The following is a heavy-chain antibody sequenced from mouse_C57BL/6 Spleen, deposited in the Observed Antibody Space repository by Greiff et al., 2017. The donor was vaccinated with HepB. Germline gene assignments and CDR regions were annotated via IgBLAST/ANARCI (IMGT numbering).Heavy chain of an antibody. CDR1: GFTFSSYA. CDR2: ISDGGSYT. V-gene: IGHV5-4*01. J-gene: IGHJ1*03. CDR3: ARDTRFYYYGSSYWYFDV. D-gene: IGHD1-1*01. Sequence: DVKLVESGGGLVKPGGSLKLSCAASGFTFSSYAMSWVRQTPEKRLEWVATISDGGSYTYYPDNVKGRFTISRDNAKNNLYLQMSHLKSEDTAMYYCARDTRFYYYGSSYWYFDVWGTGTTVTVSS.